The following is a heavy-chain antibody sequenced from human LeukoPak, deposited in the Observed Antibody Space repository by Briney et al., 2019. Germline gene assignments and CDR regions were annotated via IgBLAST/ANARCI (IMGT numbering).Heavy chain of an antibody. D-gene: IGHD1-26*01. CDR2: INHSGST. CDR3: ARSYSGSCYMTLPDYYGMDV. CDR1: GRSFSGYY. Sequence: PSETLSLTCAVYGRSFSGYYWSWIRQPPGKGLEWIGEINHSGSTNYKPSLKSRVTISVDTSKNQFSLKLSSVTAADTAVYYCARSYSGSCYMTLPDYYGMDVWGQGTTVTVSS. V-gene: IGHV4-34*01. J-gene: IGHJ6*02.